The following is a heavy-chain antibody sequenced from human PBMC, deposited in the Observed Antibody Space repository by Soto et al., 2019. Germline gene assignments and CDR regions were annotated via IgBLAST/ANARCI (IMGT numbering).Heavy chain of an antibody. CDR3: ARGDGTGLYNSGWSPRY. Sequence: EVQLVESGGGLVKPGESLRVPCAASGFTFSYYSLHWVRQAPGKGLEWVSSISGSSTYIYYADRVKGRFTISRDNAKNSLSVRMDSLRAEDTAVSYCARGDGTGLYNSGWSPRYWGQGTLVTVSS. CDR1: GFTFSYYS. V-gene: IGHV3-21*04. D-gene: IGHD6-19*01. J-gene: IGHJ4*02. CDR2: ISGSSTYI.